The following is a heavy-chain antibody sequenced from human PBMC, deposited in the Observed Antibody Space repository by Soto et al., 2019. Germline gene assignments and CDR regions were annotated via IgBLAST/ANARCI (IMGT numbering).Heavy chain of an antibody. V-gene: IGHV3-30-3*01. J-gene: IGHJ6*02. CDR1: GFTFSSYA. CDR2: ISYDVSNE. D-gene: IGHD3-9*01. CDR3: ARDRYALTGPQYVNGMDV. Sequence: QVQLVESEGGVVQPGRSLRLSCAASGFTFSSYAMHWVRQAPGKGLYWVAVISYDVSNEYYADSVEGRFTISRDNSRNTVYLQMNSLRADDTAIYYCARDRYALTGPQYVNGMDVWGQGTTVTVSS.